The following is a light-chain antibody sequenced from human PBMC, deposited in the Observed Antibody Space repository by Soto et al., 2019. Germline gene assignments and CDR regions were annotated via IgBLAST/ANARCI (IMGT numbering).Light chain of an antibody. V-gene: IGKV3-11*01. CDR3: QHSNSWPPGAT. Sequence: EIVLTQSPATLSLSPGQRATLSCRARQSISHYLAWYQQKPGQAPRLLIYGASNRATGTPARFSGSGSGTDFTLTIRRLETEDSAVYYCQHSNSWPPGATFGQGKRLEIK. CDR1: QSISHY. J-gene: IGKJ5*01. CDR2: GAS.